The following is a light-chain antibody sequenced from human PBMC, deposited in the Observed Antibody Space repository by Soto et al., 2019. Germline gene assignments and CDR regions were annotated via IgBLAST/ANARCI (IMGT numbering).Light chain of an antibody. CDR2: EVS. CDR3: SSYTSTNTVV. Sequence: QSALTQPASVSGSPGQSITISCTGTSSDVGGYNYVSWYQHHPGRAPKLMIYEVSYRPSGVSNRFSGSKSGNTASLTISGLQAEDEADYYCSSYTSTNTVVFGGGTKLTVL. J-gene: IGLJ2*01. V-gene: IGLV2-14*01. CDR1: SSDVGGYNY.